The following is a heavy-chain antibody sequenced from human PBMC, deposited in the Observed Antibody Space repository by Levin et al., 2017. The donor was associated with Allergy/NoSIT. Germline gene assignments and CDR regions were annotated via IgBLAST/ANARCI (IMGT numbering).Heavy chain of an antibody. CDR3: ARDLTMVRGRGWFDP. V-gene: IGHV1-69*04. CDR2: IIPILGIA. D-gene: IGHD3-10*01. Sequence: SVKVSCKASGGTFSSYAISWVRQAPGQGLEWMGRIIPILGIANYAQKFQGRVTITADKSTSTAYMELSSLRSEDTAVYYCARDLTMVRGRGWFDPWGQGTLVTVSS. CDR1: GGTFSSYA. J-gene: IGHJ5*02.